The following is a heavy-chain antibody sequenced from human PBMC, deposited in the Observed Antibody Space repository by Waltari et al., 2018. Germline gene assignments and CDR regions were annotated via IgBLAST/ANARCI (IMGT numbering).Heavy chain of an antibody. D-gene: IGHD3-16*01. V-gene: IGHV4-38-2*01. CDR3: ARPGLYGAFDI. CDR1: GYSISSGYY. Sequence: QVQLQESGPGLVKPSETLSLTCAVSGYSISSGYYWGWIRQPPGKGLEWIGSIYHSGSTYYNPSLKGRVTISVDTSKNQFSLKLSSVTAADTAVYYCARPGLYGAFDIWGQGTMVTVSS. CDR2: IYHSGST. J-gene: IGHJ3*02.